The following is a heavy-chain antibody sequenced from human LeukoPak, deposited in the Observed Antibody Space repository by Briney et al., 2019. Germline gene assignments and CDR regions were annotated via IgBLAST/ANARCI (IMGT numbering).Heavy chain of an antibody. V-gene: IGHV3-23*01. CDR3: AKSYDISRFYPY. CDR2: ISGGGGST. CDR1: GFTFSTFA. J-gene: IGHJ4*02. Sequence: QPGGSLRLSCAASGFTFSTFAMSWVRQTPGKGLEWVSVISGGGGSTDYADSVKGRFTVSRDNSKNTLYLQMDSLTVEDTAVYYCAKSYDISRFYPYWGQGTLVTVSS. D-gene: IGHD3-22*01.